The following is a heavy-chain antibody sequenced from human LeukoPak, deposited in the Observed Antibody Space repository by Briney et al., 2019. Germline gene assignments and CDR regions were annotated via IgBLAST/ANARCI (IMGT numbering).Heavy chain of an antibody. CDR2: ISGSGGAT. Sequence: GGSLRLSCATSGFTFSNYAMSWVRQTPGKGLEWVSTISGSGGATYYADSVKGRFTISRDNSKNTLCLQMNSLRAEDTAVYYCAKDGFDYYDSSGYYYFNYWGQGTLVTVSS. V-gene: IGHV3-23*01. CDR3: AKDGFDYYDSSGYYYFNY. J-gene: IGHJ4*02. CDR1: GFTFSNYA. D-gene: IGHD3-22*01.